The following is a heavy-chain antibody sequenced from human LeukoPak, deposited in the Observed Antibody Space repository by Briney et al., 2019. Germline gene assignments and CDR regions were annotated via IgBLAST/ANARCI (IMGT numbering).Heavy chain of an antibody. CDR2: IYWNDDK. V-gene: IGHV2-5*01. CDR1: GFSLTTTGVG. D-gene: IGHD5-24*01. Sequence: SGPTLVNPTQTLTLTCTFSGFSLTTTGVGVGWIRQPPGKALEWLALIYWNDDKRYSPSLKSRLTITKDTSKNQVVLTMTNMDPVDTATYYCARRREMATLVYAFDIWGQGTMVTVSS. J-gene: IGHJ3*02. CDR3: ARRREMATLVYAFDI.